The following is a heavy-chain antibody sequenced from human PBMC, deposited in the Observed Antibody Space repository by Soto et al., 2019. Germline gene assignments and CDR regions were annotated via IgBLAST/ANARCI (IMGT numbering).Heavy chain of an antibody. J-gene: IGHJ4*02. CDR3: ARSSSGSYYHY. CDR1: GFTFSSYA. CDR2: ISYDGSNK. V-gene: IGHV3-30-3*01. Sequence: QMQLVESGGGVVQPGRSLRLSCAASGFTFSSYAMHWVRQAPGKGLEWVAVISYDGSNKYYADSVKGRFTISRDNSKNTLYLQMNSLRAEDTAVYYCARSSSGSYYHYWGQGTLVTVSS. D-gene: IGHD1-26*01.